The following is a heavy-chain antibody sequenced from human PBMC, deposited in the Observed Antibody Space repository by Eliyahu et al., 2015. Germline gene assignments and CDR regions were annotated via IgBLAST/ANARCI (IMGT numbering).Heavy chain of an antibody. V-gene: IGHV4-39*01. D-gene: IGHD3-3*01. J-gene: IGHJ3*02. CDR1: GGXXSSSSYY. CDR3: ARRLRFLEWLLVYAFDI. CDR2: XYYSGGT. Sequence: QLQLQESGPGLVKPSETLSLTCTVXGGXXSSSSYYWGWIRQPPGKGLDWIGSXYYSGGTYYNPSLKSRVTISVDTSKNQFSLKLSSVTAADTAVYYCARRLRFLEWLLVYAFDIWGQGTMVTVSS.